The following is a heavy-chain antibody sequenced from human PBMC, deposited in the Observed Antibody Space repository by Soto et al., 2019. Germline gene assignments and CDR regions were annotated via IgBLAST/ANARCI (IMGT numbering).Heavy chain of an antibody. J-gene: IGHJ6*03. Sequence: GGSPRLSCTASGFTFGDYAMSWVRQAPGKGLEWVGFIRSKAYGGTTEYAASVKGRFTISRDDSKSIAYLQMNSLKTEDTAVYYCTRGYCSSSAYYYYYMDVWGKGTTVTVSS. CDR2: IRSKAYGGTT. CDR1: GFTFGDYA. V-gene: IGHV3-49*04. D-gene: IGHD6-6*01. CDR3: TRGYCSSSAYYYYYMDV.